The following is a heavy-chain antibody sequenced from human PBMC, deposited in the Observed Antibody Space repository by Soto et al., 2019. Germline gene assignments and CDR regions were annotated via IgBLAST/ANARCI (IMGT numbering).Heavy chain of an antibody. Sequence: SVKVSCKASGGTFSSYIINWVRQAPGQGLEWMGRIIPILGIAKYAQKFQGRVTITADKSTSTAYMELSSLRSEDTAVYYCARGLHYDSISLDDYWGQGTLVTVSS. CDR1: GGTFSSYI. J-gene: IGHJ4*02. CDR2: IIPILGIA. V-gene: IGHV1-69*02. D-gene: IGHD3-22*01. CDR3: ARGLHYDSISLDDY.